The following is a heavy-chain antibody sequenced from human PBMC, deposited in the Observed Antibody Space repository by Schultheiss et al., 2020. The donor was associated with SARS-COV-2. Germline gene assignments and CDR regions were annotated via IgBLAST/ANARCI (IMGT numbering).Heavy chain of an antibody. D-gene: IGHD3-22*01. J-gene: IGHJ5*02. CDR2: IYYSGST. CDR1: GGSISSGDYY. Sequence: SETLSLTCTVSGGSISSGDYYWRWIRQPPGKGLEWIGYIYYSGSTYYNPSLKSRVTISVDTSKNQFSLKLSSVTAADTAVYYCARGNYYDSSGYYFWFDPWGQGTLVTVSS. CDR3: ARGNYYDSSGYYFWFDP. V-gene: IGHV4-30-4*02.